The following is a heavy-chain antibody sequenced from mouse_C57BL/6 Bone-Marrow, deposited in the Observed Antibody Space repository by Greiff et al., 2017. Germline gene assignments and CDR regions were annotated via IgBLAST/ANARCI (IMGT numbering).Heavy chain of an antibody. CDR3: ARQRGGLLYFDY. CDR1: GFTFSDYY. Sequence: EVKLVESGGGLVQPEGSLKLSCAASGFTFSDYYMYWVRQTPEKRLEWVAYISNGGGSTYYPDTVKGRFTISRDNAKNTLYLQMSRLKSEDTAMYYCARQRGGLLYFDYWGQGTTLTVSS. D-gene: IGHD3-3*01. J-gene: IGHJ2*01. V-gene: IGHV5-12*01. CDR2: ISNGGGST.